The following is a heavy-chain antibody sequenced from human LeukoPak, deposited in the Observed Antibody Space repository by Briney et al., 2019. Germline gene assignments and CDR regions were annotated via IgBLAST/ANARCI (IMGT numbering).Heavy chain of an antibody. J-gene: IGHJ6*03. CDR1: GFTFSSYG. CDR2: IRYDGSNK. CDR3: AKDPHLGWLRYYYYYMDV. D-gene: IGHD6-19*01. V-gene: IGHV3-30*02. Sequence: GGSLRLSCAASGFTFSSYGMHWVRQAPGKGLEWVAFIRYDGSNKYYADSVKGRFTISRDNSKNTLYLQMNSLRAEDTAVYYCAKDPHLGWLRYYYYYMDVWGKGTTVTISS.